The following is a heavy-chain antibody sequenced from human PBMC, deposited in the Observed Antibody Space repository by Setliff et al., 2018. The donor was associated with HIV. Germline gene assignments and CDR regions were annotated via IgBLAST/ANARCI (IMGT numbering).Heavy chain of an antibody. CDR1: GGTFSSYP. V-gene: IGHV1-69*13. Sequence: GASVKVSCKATGGTFSSYPISWVRQAPGQGLEWMGGIIPIFGTTHYAQKFQGRVTVTADESTSTACMQLSSLRPDDTAVYYCARGRNYDSSGYGDYYYYMDVWGKGTTVTVSS. D-gene: IGHD3-22*01. CDR3: ARGRNYDSSGYGDYYYYMDV. CDR2: IIPIFGTT. J-gene: IGHJ6*03.